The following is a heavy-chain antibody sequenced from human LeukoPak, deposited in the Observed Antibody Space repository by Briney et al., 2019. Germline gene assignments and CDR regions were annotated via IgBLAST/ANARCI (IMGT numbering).Heavy chain of an antibody. Sequence: SETLSLTCTVSGGSVSSESYHWTWIRQPPGKGLEWIAYIFTGGSSCYNPSLKSRVTISVDTSKNQFSLKLNSVTAADTAQYHCARGVGGVREGFDIWGQGTMVTVSS. J-gene: IGHJ3*02. CDR2: IFTGGSS. D-gene: IGHD3-16*01. CDR1: GGSVSSESYH. V-gene: IGHV4-61*01. CDR3: ARGVGGVREGFDI.